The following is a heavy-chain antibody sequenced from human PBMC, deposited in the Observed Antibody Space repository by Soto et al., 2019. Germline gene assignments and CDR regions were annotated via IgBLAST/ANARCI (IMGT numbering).Heavy chain of an antibody. CDR1: GGSFSGYY. CDR2: INHSGST. Sequence: SETLSLTCAVYGGSFSGYYWSWIRQPPGKGLEWIGEINHSGSTNYNPSLKSRVTISVDTSKNQFSLKLSSVTAADTAVYYCVRTPVGTNNWFDPWGQGTLVTVSS. D-gene: IGHD6-13*01. J-gene: IGHJ5*02. CDR3: VRTPVGTNNWFDP. V-gene: IGHV4-34*01.